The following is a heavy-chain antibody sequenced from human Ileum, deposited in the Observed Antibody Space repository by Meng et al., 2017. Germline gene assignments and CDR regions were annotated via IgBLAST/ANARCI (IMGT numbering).Heavy chain of an antibody. CDR1: GFTFSDSA. V-gene: IGHV3-73*01. CDR3: ARPSYGDYGVS. Sequence: EVQLVESGGGCVQPGWSLTLSCAASGFTFSDSAMYWVRQTSGKGLEWVGRIRSKANSYTTGYIASVKGRFTISRDNSKNTAYLQMNSLKIEDTAVYYCARPSYGDYGVSWGQGTLVTVSS. J-gene: IGHJ5*02. CDR2: IRSKANSYTT. D-gene: IGHD4-17*01.